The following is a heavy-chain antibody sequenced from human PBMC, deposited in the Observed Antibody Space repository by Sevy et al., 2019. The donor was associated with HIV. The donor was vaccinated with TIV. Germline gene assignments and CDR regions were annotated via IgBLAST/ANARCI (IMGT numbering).Heavy chain of an antibody. D-gene: IGHD3-16*01. CDR2: ISSSSSYI. J-gene: IGHJ6*02. CDR1: GFTFSSYS. V-gene: IGHV3-21*01. CDR3: ARDQLGVYYGMDV. Sequence: GGSLRLSCAASGFTFSSYSMNWVRQAPGKGLEWVSSISSSSSYIYYADSVKGRFTISRDNAKNSLYLQMNSLRAEVTAVYYCARDQLGVYYGMDVWGQGTTVTVSS.